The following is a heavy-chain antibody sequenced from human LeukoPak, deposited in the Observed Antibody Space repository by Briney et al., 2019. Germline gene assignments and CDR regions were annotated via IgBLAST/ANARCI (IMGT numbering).Heavy chain of an antibody. V-gene: IGHV4-4*02. CDR2: IYHSGST. D-gene: IGHD5-12*01. CDR1: GGSISSSNW. Sequence: SETLSLTCAVSGGSISSSNWWSWGRQPPGKGLEWIGEIYHSGSTNYNPSLKSRVTISVDKSKNQFSLKLSSVTAADTAVYYCASPRGYSGYERAFDIWGQGTMVTVSS. CDR3: ASPRGYSGYERAFDI. J-gene: IGHJ3*02.